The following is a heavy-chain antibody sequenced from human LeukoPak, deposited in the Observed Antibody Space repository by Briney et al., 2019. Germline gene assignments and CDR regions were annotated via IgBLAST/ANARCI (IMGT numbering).Heavy chain of an antibody. CDR3: ARVGYDFWSGYYDDAFDI. CDR2: ISSSSSTI. J-gene: IGHJ3*02. CDR1: GFTFSSYS. Sequence: GGSLRLPCAASGFTFSSYSMNWVRQAPGKGLEWVSYISSSSSTIYYADSVRGRFTISRDNAKNSLYLQMNSLRAEDTAVYYCARVGYDFWSGYYDDAFDIWGQGTMVTVSS. D-gene: IGHD3-3*01. V-gene: IGHV3-48*01.